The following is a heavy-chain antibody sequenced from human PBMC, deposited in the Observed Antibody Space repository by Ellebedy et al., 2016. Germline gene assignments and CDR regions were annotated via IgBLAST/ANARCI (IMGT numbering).Heavy chain of an antibody. CDR3: RQGHYSRY. V-gene: IGHV3-23*01. CDR1: GFTFSNFF. CDR2: ISGAGTNT. J-gene: IGHJ4*02. Sequence: GESLKISXAASGFTFSNFFMTWVRQAPGKGLEWVSTISGAGTNTYFADSVRGRFTISRDNSANTLYLHMRSLRAEDTAVYYCRQGHYSRYWGQGTPVTVSS.